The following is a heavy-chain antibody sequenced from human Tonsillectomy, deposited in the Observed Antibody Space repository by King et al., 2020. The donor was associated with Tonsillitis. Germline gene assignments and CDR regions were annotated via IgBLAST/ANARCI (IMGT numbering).Heavy chain of an antibody. CDR3: AREAWSGHWIDY. CDR1: GFTFSSYA. J-gene: IGHJ4*02. D-gene: IGHD3-3*01. V-gene: IGHV3-30*04. Sequence: VQLVESGGGVVQPGRSLRLSCAASGFTFSSYAMHWVRQAPGKGLEWVAVISYDGSNKYYADSVKGRFTISRDNSKNTLYLQMNSLRAEDTAVYYCAREAWSGHWIDYWGQGTLVTVSS. CDR2: ISYDGSNK.